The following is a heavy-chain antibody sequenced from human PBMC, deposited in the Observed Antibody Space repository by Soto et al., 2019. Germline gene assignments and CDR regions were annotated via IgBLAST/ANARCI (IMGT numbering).Heavy chain of an antibody. Sequence: GGSLRLSCAAYGYTFSSYWTSWVRQAPGKGLEWMANIKQDGSEKYYVDSVKGRFTISRDNAKNSLYLQMNSLRAEDTAVYYCARVVDYGDYLDAFDIWGPGTMVTVSS. D-gene: IGHD4-17*01. CDR3: ARVVDYGDYLDAFDI. CDR1: GYTFSSYW. J-gene: IGHJ3*02. CDR2: IKQDGSEK. V-gene: IGHV3-7*01.